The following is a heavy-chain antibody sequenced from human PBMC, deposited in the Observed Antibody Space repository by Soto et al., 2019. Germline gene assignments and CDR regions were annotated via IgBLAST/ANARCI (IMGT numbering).Heavy chain of an antibody. Sequence: SETLSLTCTVSGGSISSGGYYWSWIRQHPGKGLEWIGYIYYSGSTYYNPSLKSRVTISVDTSKNQFSLKLSSVTAADTAVYYCASAKVVTDADAFDIWGQGTMVTVSS. J-gene: IGHJ3*02. CDR3: ASAKVVTDADAFDI. D-gene: IGHD2-21*02. V-gene: IGHV4-31*03. CDR2: IYYSGST. CDR1: GGSISSGGYY.